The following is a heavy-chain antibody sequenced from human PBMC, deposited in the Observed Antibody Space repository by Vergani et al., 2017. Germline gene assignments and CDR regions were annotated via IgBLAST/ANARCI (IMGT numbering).Heavy chain of an antibody. J-gene: IGHJ3*02. V-gene: IGHV3-9*01. CDR1: GFTFDDYA. Sequence: EVQLVESGGGLVQPGRSLRLSCAASGFTFDDYAMHWVRQAPGKGLEWVSGISWNSGSIGYVDSVKGRFTISRDNAKNSLYLQMNSLRAEDTAVYYCARVHILTGYYYDAFDIWGQGTMVTVSS. D-gene: IGHD3-9*01. CDR3: ARVHILTGYYYDAFDI. CDR2: ISWNSGSI.